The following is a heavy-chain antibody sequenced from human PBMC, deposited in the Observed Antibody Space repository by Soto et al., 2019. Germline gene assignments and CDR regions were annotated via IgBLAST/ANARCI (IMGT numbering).Heavy chain of an antibody. J-gene: IGHJ4*02. CDR1: VFTCRSLR. D-gene: IGHD6-6*01. CDR3: ARGRSSGSYFDY. CDR2: ISSSSNYM. Sequence: PWVSLRVSCAAPVFTCRSLRMHWVRQAPGEGLEWVSSISSSSNYMYYADSLKGRFTISRDNAKDSLFQQMHSLRAEDTAVYYCARGRSSGSYFDYWGQGTLVTVSS. V-gene: IGHV3-21*01.